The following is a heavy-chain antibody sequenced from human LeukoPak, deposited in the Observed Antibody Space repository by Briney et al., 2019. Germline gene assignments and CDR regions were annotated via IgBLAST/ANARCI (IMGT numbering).Heavy chain of an antibody. Sequence: GGSLRLSCAASGFTFSSYSMSWVRQAPGKGLEWVSSIDSSSTYIYNADSVKGRFTISRDNAKNSLYLQMNSLRAEDTAPYYCARSGTGILNWFDPWGQGTLVTVSS. V-gene: IGHV3-21*01. D-gene: IGHD3/OR15-3a*01. CDR2: IDSSSTYI. CDR1: GFTFSSYS. J-gene: IGHJ5*02. CDR3: ARSGTGILNWFDP.